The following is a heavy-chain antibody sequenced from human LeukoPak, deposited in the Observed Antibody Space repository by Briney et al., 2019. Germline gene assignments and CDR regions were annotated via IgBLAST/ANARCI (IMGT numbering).Heavy chain of an antibody. CDR2: INTDGIST. J-gene: IGHJ3*02. V-gene: IGHV3-74*01. Sequence: PGGSLRLSCAASGFTFSSYWMHWVRQAPGKGLVWVSRINTDGISTSYADSVKGRFTISRDNSKNTLYLQMNSLRAEDTAVYYCARGGIYDSVPNAFDIWGQGTMVTVSS. D-gene: IGHD3-3*01. CDR3: ARGGIYDSVPNAFDI. CDR1: GFTFSSYW.